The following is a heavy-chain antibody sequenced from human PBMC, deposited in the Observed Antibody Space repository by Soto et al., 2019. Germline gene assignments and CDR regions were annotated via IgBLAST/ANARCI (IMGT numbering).Heavy chain of an antibody. J-gene: IGHJ5*02. CDR3: AKDTGGDYFDWFDP. CDR2: ISGSGGST. V-gene: IGHV3-23*01. D-gene: IGHD4-17*01. Sequence: EVQLLESGGGLVQPGGYLRLSCADSGFTFSSVAMSWVRQAPGKGLEWVSAISGSGGSTYYADSVKGRFTISRDNSKNTLYLQMNSRRAEDTAVYYCAKDTGGDYFDWFDPWGQGTLVTVSS. CDR1: GFTFSSVA.